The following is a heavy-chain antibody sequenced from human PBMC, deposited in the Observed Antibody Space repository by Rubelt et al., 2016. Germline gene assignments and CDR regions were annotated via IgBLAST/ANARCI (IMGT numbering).Heavy chain of an antibody. CDR1: GFTFSSHY. CDR3: ARPWSRQTTPAARYYYYYFAMDV. CDR2: VKQDGSDK. J-gene: IGHJ6*02. Sequence: EVRLVESGGGLVKPGGSLRLSCAASGFTFSSHYMTWVRQAPGKGLAWVANVKQDGSDKHYVESVKGRFTVSSDNAKTSLYLQMNSLRAEDTAVYDCARPWSRQTTPAARYYYYYFAMDVWGQGTTVTVS. V-gene: IGHV3-7*01. D-gene: IGHD2-2*01.